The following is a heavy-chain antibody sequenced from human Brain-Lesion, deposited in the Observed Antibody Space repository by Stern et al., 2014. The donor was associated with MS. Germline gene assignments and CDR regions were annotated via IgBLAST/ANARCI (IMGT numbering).Heavy chain of an antibody. Sequence: VQLVESGPGLVKPSQTLSLTCTVSGGSINSGDYHWTWIRPPPGKGLEWIGFITYSGTTYYKPSLQRRLTISVDTSKNQFSLKLRSVTAGDTAVYYCARSTVSAEYYFDYWGQGTLVTVSS. J-gene: IGHJ4*02. V-gene: IGHV4-30-4*01. D-gene: IGHD4-11*01. CDR3: ARSTVSAEYYFDY. CDR1: GGSINSGDYH. CDR2: ITYSGTT.